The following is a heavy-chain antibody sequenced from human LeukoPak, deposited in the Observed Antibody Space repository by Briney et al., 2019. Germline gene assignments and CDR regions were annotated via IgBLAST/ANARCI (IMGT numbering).Heavy chain of an antibody. CDR3: AREYYYDSSGYYSV. D-gene: IGHD3-22*01. CDR2: IYYSGST. J-gene: IGHJ4*02. Sequence: PSETLSLTCTVSGGSISSYYWSWIRQPPGKGLEWIGYIYYSGSTNYNPSLKSRVTISVDTSKNQFSLKLSSVTAADTAVYYCAREYYYDSSGYYSVWGQGTLVTVSS. CDR1: GGSISSYY. V-gene: IGHV4-59*01.